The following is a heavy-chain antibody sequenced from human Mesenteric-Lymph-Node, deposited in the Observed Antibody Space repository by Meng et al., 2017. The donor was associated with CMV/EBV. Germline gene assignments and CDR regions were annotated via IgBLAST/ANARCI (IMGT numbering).Heavy chain of an antibody. Sequence: GESLKISCAASGFTSSSYAMSWVRQTPGKGLEWVSAISGSGGSTYYADSVKGRFTISRDNSKNTLYLQMNSLRAEDTAVYYCAKVWSSVVPAATSDYWGQGTLVTVSS. CDR1: GFTSSSYA. CDR3: AKVWSSVVPAATSDY. CDR2: ISGSGGST. J-gene: IGHJ4*02. V-gene: IGHV3-23*01. D-gene: IGHD2-2*01.